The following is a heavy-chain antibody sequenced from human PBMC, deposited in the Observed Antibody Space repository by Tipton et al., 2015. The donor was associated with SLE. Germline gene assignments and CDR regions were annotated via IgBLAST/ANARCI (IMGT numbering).Heavy chain of an antibody. D-gene: IGHD3-3*01. CDR3: ARGGYFDFWSSSAPTLFPLVS. V-gene: IGHV4-34*01. Sequence: LRLSCAVYGGSFSGYYWSWIRQPPGKGLEWIGEIRHSGSTNYNPSLKSRVTISVDTSKNQFSLKLSSVTAADTAVYYCARGGYFDFWSSSAPTLFPLVSW. J-gene: IGHJ5*01. CDR1: GGSFSGYY. CDR2: IRHSGST.